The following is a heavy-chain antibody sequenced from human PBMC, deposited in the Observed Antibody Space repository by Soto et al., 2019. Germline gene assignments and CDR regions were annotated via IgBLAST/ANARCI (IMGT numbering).Heavy chain of an antibody. CDR1: GYSFTSYW. Sequence: PWESLKISCKGSGYSFTSYWIGWVRQMPGKGLEWMGIIYPGDSDTRYSPSFQGQVTISADKSISTAYLQWSSLKASDTAMYYCARTAAAGKYYYGVDVWGQGTTVTVSS. J-gene: IGHJ6*02. CDR2: IYPGDSDT. D-gene: IGHD6-13*01. CDR3: ARTAAAGKYYYGVDV. V-gene: IGHV5-51*01.